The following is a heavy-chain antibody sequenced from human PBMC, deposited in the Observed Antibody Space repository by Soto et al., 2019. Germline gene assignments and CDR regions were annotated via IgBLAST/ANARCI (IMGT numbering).Heavy chain of an antibody. J-gene: IGHJ4*02. V-gene: IGHV4-31*03. CDR2: IYYSGST. Sequence: NPSETLSLTCTVSGGSISSGGYYWSWIRQHPGKGLEWIGYIYYSGSTCYNPSLKSRVTISVDTSKNQFSLKLSSVTAADTAVYYCARGASHYYDSSGYYGYWGQGTLVTVSS. CDR3: ARGASHYYDSSGYYGY. D-gene: IGHD3-22*01. CDR1: GGSISSGGYY.